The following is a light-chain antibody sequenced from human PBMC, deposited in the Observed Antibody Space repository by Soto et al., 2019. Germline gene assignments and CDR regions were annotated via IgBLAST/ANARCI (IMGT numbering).Light chain of an antibody. CDR1: MRDVGAYNL. CDR2: EVR. J-gene: IGLJ1*01. V-gene: IGLV2-14*01. CDR3: SSYTTTSTYV. Sequence: QSALTQPASVSGSPGQSITISCAGTMRDVGAYNLVSWYQQHPGRAPQLIIYEVRNRPSGVSHRFSGSKSGNTASLTISGLQAEDGADYYCSSYTTTSTYVFGTGTKLTVL.